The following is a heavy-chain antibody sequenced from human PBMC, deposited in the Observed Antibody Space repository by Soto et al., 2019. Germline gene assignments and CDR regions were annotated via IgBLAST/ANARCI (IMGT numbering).Heavy chain of an antibody. CDR2: ISSSSSYI. J-gene: IGHJ4*02. V-gene: IGHV3-21*01. CDR3: ARDFWSCYGVDY. CDR1: GFTFSSYS. Sequence: EVQLVESGGGLVKPGGSLRLSCAASGFTFSSYSMNWVRQAPGKGLEWVSSISSSSSYIYYADSVKGRFTISRDNAKNSLYLQMNSLRAEDTAVYYCARDFWSCYGVDYWGQGTLVTVSS. D-gene: IGHD3-3*01.